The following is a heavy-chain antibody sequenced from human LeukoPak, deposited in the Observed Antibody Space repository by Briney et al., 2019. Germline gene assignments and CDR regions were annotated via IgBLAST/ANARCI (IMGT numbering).Heavy chain of an antibody. D-gene: IGHD2-15*01. CDR1: GFTFDDYA. Sequence: GGSLRLSCAASGFTFDDYAMHWVRQVPGKGLEWVSGISWNSFSLYYADSVKGRFTISRDNAENSVYLQMTSLRAEDSALYYCVKDGCIGGSCSLSLDYWGQGTLVTVSS. J-gene: IGHJ4*02. V-gene: IGHV3-9*01. CDR3: VKDGCIGGSCSLSLDY. CDR2: ISWNSFSL.